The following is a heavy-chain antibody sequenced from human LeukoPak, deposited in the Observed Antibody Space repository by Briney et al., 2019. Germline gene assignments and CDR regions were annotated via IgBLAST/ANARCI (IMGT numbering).Heavy chain of an antibody. CDR1: GYTFTSYG. V-gene: IGHV1-18*01. Sequence: ASVKVSCKATGYTFTSYGISWVRQAPGQGLEWMGWISAYNGNTNYAQKLQGRVTMTTDTSTSTAYMELRSLRSDDTAVYYCAAFTVANSRGVRYYYYMDVWGKGTTVTVSS. CDR2: ISAYNGNT. CDR3: AAFTVANSRGVRYYYYMDV. J-gene: IGHJ6*03. D-gene: IGHD4-23*01.